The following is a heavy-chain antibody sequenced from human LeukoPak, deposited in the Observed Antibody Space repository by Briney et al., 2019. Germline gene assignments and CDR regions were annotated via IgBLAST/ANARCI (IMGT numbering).Heavy chain of an antibody. V-gene: IGHV1-3*04. CDR3: ARIAYCGGDCYTTYFDY. Sequence: ASVKVSCKASGYTFTSYTMHWVRQAPGQRLEWMGWINTGNGNTKYSQRFQGRVTITRDTSASTAYMELSSLRSEDTAVYYCARIAYCGGDCYTTYFDYWGQGTVVTVSS. CDR2: INTGNGNT. D-gene: IGHD2-21*01. CDR1: GYTFTSYT. J-gene: IGHJ4*02.